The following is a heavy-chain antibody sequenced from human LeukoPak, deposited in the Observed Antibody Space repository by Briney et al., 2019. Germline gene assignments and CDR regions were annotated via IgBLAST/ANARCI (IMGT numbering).Heavy chain of an antibody. CDR3: ARDHTVKIRGPHGY. Sequence: GASVKVSCKASGYTFTGYFMHWVRQAPGRGLEWMGMINPDSGGTKYAQKFQGRVTMTRDTSITTVYMELSSLRSDDTAVYYCARDHTVKIRGPHGYWGQGTLVTVSS. D-gene: IGHD3-10*01. CDR2: INPDSGGT. V-gene: IGHV1-2*02. CDR1: GYTFTGYF. J-gene: IGHJ4*02.